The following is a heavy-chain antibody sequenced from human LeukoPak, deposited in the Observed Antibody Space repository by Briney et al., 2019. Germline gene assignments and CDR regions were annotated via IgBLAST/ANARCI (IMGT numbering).Heavy chain of an antibody. V-gene: IGHV1-2*06. D-gene: IGHD3-22*01. J-gene: IGHJ5*02. CDR1: EYTFTGYY. CDR3: AREEVVDDYNWFDP. Sequence: ASVKVSCKASEYTFTGYYMHWVRQAAGQGLEWMGRINPNSGGTNYAQKVQGRVTMTRDTSISTAYMELSRLRSDDTAVYYCAREEVVDDYNWFDPWGQGTLVTVSS. CDR2: INPNSGGT.